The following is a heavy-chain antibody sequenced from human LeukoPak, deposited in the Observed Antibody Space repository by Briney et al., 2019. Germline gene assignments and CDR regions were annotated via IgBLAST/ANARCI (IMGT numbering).Heavy chain of an antibody. CDR1: GFTFRSYS. CDR2: INSRGNDK. J-gene: IGHJ4*02. V-gene: IGHV3-21*01. D-gene: IGHD2-21*01. Sequence: GESLKISCAASGFTFRSYSMNWVRQAPGKGLEWVSSINSRGNDKYYAESVKGRFTISRDNAKNSLYLQMNNLTVEDTAVYYCAREGSIVPHQDLDCWGQGSLVTVSS. CDR3: AREGSIVPHQDLDC.